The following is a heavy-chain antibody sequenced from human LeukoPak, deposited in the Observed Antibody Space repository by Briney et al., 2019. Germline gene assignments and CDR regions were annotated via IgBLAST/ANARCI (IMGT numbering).Heavy chain of an antibody. CDR3: ARDRPQLRFLEWRLFDY. D-gene: IGHD3-3*01. V-gene: IGHV3-7*01. J-gene: IGHJ4*02. CDR1: GFTFSSYG. CDR2: IKQDGSEK. Sequence: GRSLRLSCAASGFTFSSYGMHWVRQAPGKGLEWVANIKQDGSEKYYVDSVKGRFTISRDNAKNSLYLQMNSLRAEDTAVYYCARDRPQLRFLEWRLFDYWGQGTLVTVSS.